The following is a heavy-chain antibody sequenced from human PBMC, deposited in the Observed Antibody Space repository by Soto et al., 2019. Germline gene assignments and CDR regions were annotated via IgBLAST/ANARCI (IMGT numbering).Heavy chain of an antibody. V-gene: IGHV3-48*03. CDR2: IGSSGSTI. CDR3: ARATYSSSYYFDS. Sequence: VXLSCAASGFTFSSFEMNWVRQAPGKGLEWVSKIGSSGSTIWYADSVKGRFTISRDNAKNSLYLQMNSLRGEDTAVYYCARATYSSSYYFDSWGQGTLVTVSS. J-gene: IGHJ4*02. CDR1: GFTFSSFE. D-gene: IGHD6-6*01.